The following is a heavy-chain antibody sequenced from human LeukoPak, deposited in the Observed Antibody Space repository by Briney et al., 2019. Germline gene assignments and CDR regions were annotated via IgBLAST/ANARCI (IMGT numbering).Heavy chain of an antibody. CDR1: GGSISSYY. V-gene: IGHV4-4*07. J-gene: IGHJ4*02. Sequence: SETLSLTCTVSGGSISSYYWSWIRQPAGKGLELIGRFYSGGGIDYNPSLKSRVTMSVDTSKNQFSLKLSSVTAADTAVYYCARVYSGYDLPGSLANYYFDYWGQGTLVTVSS. D-gene: IGHD5-12*01. CDR2: FYSGGGI. CDR3: ARVYSGYDLPGSLANYYFDY.